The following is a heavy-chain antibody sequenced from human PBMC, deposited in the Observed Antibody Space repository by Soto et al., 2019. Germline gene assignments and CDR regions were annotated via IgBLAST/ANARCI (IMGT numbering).Heavy chain of an antibody. Sequence: EVQLVESGGGLVQPGGSLRLSCAASGFSVTVSTNYMSWVRQAPGKVLEWVSVIYSGGSTHYADSVKGRFTISRDNSRNTLYLQMNSLRAEDTAVYYCTRDPGEYYFDWWGLGTLVTVSS. CDR2: IYSGGST. J-gene: IGHJ4*02. CDR1: GFSVTVSTNY. V-gene: IGHV3-66*01. CDR3: TRDPGEYYFDW.